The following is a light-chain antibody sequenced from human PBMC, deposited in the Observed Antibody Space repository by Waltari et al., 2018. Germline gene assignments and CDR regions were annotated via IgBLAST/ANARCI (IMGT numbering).Light chain of an antibody. J-gene: IGLJ1*01. V-gene: IGLV2-14*01. CDR3: LSYTSSSTYV. CDR1: SSAVGGYNY. CDR2: EVS. Sequence: QSALTQSASVSGSPGQSITFSCTGTSSAVGGYNYVSWYQQHPGKVPKLMIYEVSNRPSGVSNRFSGSKSGNTASLTISGLQAEDEADYYCLSYTSSSTYVFGTGTKVTVL.